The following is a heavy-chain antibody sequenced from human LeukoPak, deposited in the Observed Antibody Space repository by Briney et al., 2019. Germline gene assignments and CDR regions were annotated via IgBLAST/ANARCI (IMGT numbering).Heavy chain of an antibody. CDR1: GYTFTAYY. V-gene: IGHV1-2*02. CDR2: INPNTGDT. J-gene: IGHJ6*03. Sequence: ASVKVSCKASGYTFTAYYMNWVRQAPGQGLEWMGWINPNTGDTDYAQNFQGRVTMTRDTSISTAYMEVTRLRSDDTAVYYCARDRYMDVWGKGTTVTVSS. CDR3: ARDRYMDV.